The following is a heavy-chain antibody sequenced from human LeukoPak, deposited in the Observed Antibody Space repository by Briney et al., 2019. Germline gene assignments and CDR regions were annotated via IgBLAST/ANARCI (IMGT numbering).Heavy chain of an antibody. CDR3: ARETRSSWSSNFDY. D-gene: IGHD6-13*01. Sequence: SETLSLTCTVSGVSISSYYRSWIRQPPGKGLEWIGYIYYSGSTNYNPSLKSRVTISVDTSKNQFSLELSSVTAADTAVYYCARETRSSWSSNFDYWGQGTLVTVSS. CDR1: GVSISSYY. J-gene: IGHJ4*02. CDR2: IYYSGST. V-gene: IGHV4-59*01.